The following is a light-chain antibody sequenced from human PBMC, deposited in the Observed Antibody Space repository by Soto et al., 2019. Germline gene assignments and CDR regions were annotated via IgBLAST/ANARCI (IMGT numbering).Light chain of an antibody. CDR2: GAS. V-gene: IGKV3-11*01. Sequence: ENMITQSPSTLPVYPGESATLSCRASQSVSSNLAWYQQKPGQAPRLLIYGASTRATGIPARFSGSGSGADFTLTISSLEPEDFAVYYCQQRSNWTPNTFGQGTRLEIK. CDR1: QSVSSN. J-gene: IGKJ5*01. CDR3: QQRSNWTPNT.